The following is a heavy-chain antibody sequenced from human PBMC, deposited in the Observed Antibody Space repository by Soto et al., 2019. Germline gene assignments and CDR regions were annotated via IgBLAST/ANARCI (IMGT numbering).Heavy chain of an antibody. Sequence: QITLKESGPTLVKPTQTLTLTCTFSGFSLSTSGVGVGWIRQPPGKALEWLALIYWNDDKRYSPSLKSRLTLTKDTSKNQVVLTMTNMDPVDTATYYCAHRHGLLWFGELGSYFDYWGQGTLVTVSS. D-gene: IGHD3-10*01. CDR3: AHRHGLLWFGELGSYFDY. J-gene: IGHJ4*02. V-gene: IGHV2-5*01. CDR1: GFSLSTSGVG. CDR2: IYWNDDK.